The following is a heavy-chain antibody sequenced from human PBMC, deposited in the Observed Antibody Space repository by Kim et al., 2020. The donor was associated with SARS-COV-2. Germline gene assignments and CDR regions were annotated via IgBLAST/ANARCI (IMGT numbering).Heavy chain of an antibody. CDR3: ARQSSSWLLSLHYYMDV. V-gene: IGHV3-30*03. CDR2: ISYDGSNK. Sequence: GGSLRLSCAASAVTFSSDGMHWVRQAPGKGLEWVAAISYDGSNKFYGDSVRGRFNVSRDNSKNTLYLHMNRLRTEDTAVYYCARQSSSWLLSLHYYMDVWGQGTTVTVSS. J-gene: IGHJ6*03. CDR1: AVTFSSDG. D-gene: IGHD6-13*01.